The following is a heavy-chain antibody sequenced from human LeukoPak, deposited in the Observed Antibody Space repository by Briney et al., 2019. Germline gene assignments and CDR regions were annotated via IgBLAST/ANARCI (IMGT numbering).Heavy chain of an antibody. D-gene: IGHD1-26*01. Sequence: GGSLRLSCAASAFTFNTYWMHGVRQVPGRGLEWFSRINGDESSTNYADSVKGRFTISRDNAKDTLYLHMNSLTAEDTAVYYCARGAKWAYYFDYWGQGTLVTVSS. CDR1: AFTFNTYW. CDR3: ARGAKWAYYFDY. V-gene: IGHV3-74*01. CDR2: INGDESST. J-gene: IGHJ4*02.